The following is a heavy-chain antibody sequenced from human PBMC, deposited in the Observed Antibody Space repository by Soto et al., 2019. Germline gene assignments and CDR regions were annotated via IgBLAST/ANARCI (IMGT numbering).Heavy chain of an antibody. CDR1: GYTFPNYG. D-gene: IGHD3-10*01. Sequence: ASVKVSCKASGYTFPNYGISWVRQAPGQGFEWMGWISPYKGNTNYAQKLQGRVTMTTDTSTSTAYVELRSLRSDDTAIYYCARDLDGSGSYYTDYWGQGTLVTVSS. V-gene: IGHV1-18*01. CDR2: ISPYKGNT. J-gene: IGHJ4*02. CDR3: ARDLDGSGSYYTDY.